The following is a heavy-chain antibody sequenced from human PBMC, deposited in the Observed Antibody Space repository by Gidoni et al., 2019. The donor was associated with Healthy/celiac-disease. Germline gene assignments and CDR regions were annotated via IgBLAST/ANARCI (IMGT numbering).Heavy chain of an antibody. J-gene: IGHJ6*02. CDR3: ARGYCSSTSCPLPPYYYYYGMDV. CDR2: IYYSGST. Sequence: QLQLQESGPGLVKPSETLSLTCTVSGGSISSSSYYWGWLRQPPGKGLEWIGSIYYSGSTYYNPSLKSRVTISVDTSKNQFSLKLSSVTAADTAVYYCARGYCSSTSCPLPPYYYYYGMDVWGQGTTVTVSS. V-gene: IGHV4-39*07. D-gene: IGHD2-2*01. CDR1: GGSISSSSYY.